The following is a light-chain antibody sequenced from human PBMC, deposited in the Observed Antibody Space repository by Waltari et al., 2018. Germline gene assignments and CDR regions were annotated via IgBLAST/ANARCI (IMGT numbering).Light chain of an antibody. V-gene: IGKV2-28*01. CDR3: MQALHSIT. CDR2: LGS. Sequence: DVVMTQSPLSLAVTPGEPASISCRSSQSRLHSNGYNYLDWYLQKPAQSPQLLIYLGSNRASGVPDRFSGSGSGTDFTLKISRVEAEDIGLYYCMQALHSITFGQGTRLEIK. CDR1: QSRLHSNGYNY. J-gene: IGKJ5*01.